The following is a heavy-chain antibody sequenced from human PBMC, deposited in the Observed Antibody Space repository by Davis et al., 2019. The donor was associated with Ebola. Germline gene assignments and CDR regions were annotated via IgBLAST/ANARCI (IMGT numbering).Heavy chain of an antibody. J-gene: IGHJ4*02. CDR1: GYTFTDYY. CDR3: ASLALDSSTYGRAFDH. CDR2: INPNGGGT. Sequence: ASVKVSCKASGYTFTDYYIHWVRQAGQGLEWMGRINPNGGGTNYAQKFQGRVTVTWDTSISTAYMELRRLGSDDTAVYYCASLALDSSTYGRAFDHWGQGTLVTVSS. D-gene: IGHD3-22*01. V-gene: IGHV1-2*06.